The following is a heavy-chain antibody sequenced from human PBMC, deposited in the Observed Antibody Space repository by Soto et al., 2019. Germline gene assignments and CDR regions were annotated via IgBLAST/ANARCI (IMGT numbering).Heavy chain of an antibody. CDR2: INHSGST. Sequence: QVHLQQRGAGLLKPSETLSLTCAVYGGSFSGYFWNWVRQPPGKGLEWIGEINHSGSTKYNPSLKSRVTLSVDTSKNQFSLRVFSVTAADTAVYYCARDLSGYYYGMDVWGQGTTVTVS. V-gene: IGHV4-34*01. CDR1: GGSFSGYF. J-gene: IGHJ6*02. CDR3: ARDLSGYYYGMDV.